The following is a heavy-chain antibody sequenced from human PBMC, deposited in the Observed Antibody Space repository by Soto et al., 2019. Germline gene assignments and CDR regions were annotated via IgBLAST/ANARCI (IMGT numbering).Heavy chain of an antibody. Sequence: GGSLRLSCAASGFTFSSYAMSWVRQAPGKGLEWVSAISGSGGSTYYADSVKGRFTISRDNSKNTLYLQMNSLRAEDTAVYYCAKASLIVVVPAAGWFDPWGQGTLVTVSS. J-gene: IGHJ5*02. CDR1: GFTFSSYA. D-gene: IGHD2-2*01. CDR2: ISGSGGST. CDR3: AKASLIVVVPAAGWFDP. V-gene: IGHV3-23*01.